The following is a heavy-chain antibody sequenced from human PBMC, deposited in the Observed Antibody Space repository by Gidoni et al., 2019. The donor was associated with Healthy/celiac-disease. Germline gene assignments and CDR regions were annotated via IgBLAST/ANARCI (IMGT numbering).Heavy chain of an antibody. J-gene: IGHJ3*02. Sequence: EVQLVESGGGLVQPGRSLRLSCAASGFTFDDYAMPWVRQAPGKGLEWVSGISWNSGSIGYADSVKGRFTISRDNAKNSLYLQMNSLRAEDTALYYCAKDSRGGSYGSFHAFDIWGQGTMVTVSS. CDR1: GFTFDDYA. CDR2: ISWNSGSI. CDR3: AKDSRGGSYGSFHAFDI. D-gene: IGHD1-26*01. V-gene: IGHV3-9*01.